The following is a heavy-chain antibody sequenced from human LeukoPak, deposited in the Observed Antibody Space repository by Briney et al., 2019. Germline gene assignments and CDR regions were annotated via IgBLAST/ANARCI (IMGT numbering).Heavy chain of an antibody. CDR3: ARDDYTNFEPFDY. CDR1: AFTFSTYN. Sequence: GGSLRLSCAVSAFTFSTYNMNWVRQAPGKGLEWVSSISSTSAYIYYADSVRGRFTISRDNAKNSLYLQMNSLRAEDTAVYYCARDDYTNFEPFDYWGQGTLVTVSS. D-gene: IGHD4-11*01. V-gene: IGHV3-21*01. CDR2: ISSTSAYI. J-gene: IGHJ4*02.